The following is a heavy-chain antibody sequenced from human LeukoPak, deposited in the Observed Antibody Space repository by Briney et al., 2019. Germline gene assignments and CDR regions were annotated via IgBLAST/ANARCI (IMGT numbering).Heavy chain of an antibody. CDR1: GGAFSSHS. CDR3: ARPRRYYDSWSGYPPFDY. J-gene: IGHJ4*02. CDR2: IIPMSSTT. D-gene: IGHD3-3*01. V-gene: IGHV1-69*13. Sequence: SVKVSCKASGGAFSSHSFNWVRQAPGQGLQWLGGIIPMSSTTKYAQSFQGRVMITADESTRTAFMELSSLRPEDTAVYYCARPRRYYDSWSGYPPFDYWGQGTLVTVSS.